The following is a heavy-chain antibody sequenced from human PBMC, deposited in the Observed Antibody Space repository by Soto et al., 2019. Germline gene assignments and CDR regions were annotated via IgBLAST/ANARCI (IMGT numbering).Heavy chain of an antibody. CDR1: GGSLSCYY. Sequence: PSGTLSLTCAVYGGSLSCYYWSWIRRPPEKGLEWIGEINHGESASYNPSLKDRVTISLDTSNNHFSLKLTSVTAADSAVYYCARGYAAPRAANWGQGTLVTVSS. V-gene: IGHV4-34*01. D-gene: IGHD2-15*01. CDR3: ARGYAAPRAAN. J-gene: IGHJ4*02. CDR2: INHGESA.